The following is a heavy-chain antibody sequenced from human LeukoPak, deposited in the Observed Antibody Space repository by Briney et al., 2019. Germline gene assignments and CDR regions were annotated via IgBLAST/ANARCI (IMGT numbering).Heavy chain of an antibody. J-gene: IGHJ5*02. Sequence: SETLSLTCTVSGGSISSSSYYWGWIRQPPGKGLEWIGSTYYSGSTYYNPSLKSRVTISVDTSKNQFSLKLSSVTAADTAVYYCARHAIVGATSWFDPWGQGTLVTVSS. V-gene: IGHV4-39*01. CDR2: TYYSGST. D-gene: IGHD1-26*01. CDR3: ARHAIVGATSWFDP. CDR1: GGSISSSSYY.